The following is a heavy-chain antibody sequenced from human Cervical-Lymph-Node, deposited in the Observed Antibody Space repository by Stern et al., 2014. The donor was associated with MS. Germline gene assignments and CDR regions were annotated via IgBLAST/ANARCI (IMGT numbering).Heavy chain of an antibody. D-gene: IGHD6-19*01. J-gene: IGHJ4*02. CDR1: GFTFDNYP. V-gene: IGHV3-30-3*01. Sequence: VQLVESGGGVVQPGRSLRLSCAASGFTFDNYPMHWVRQPPGKGLEWVTFISYAGSSEDYADSVQGRFTISRDNSKNTLYLQLNSLRAEDTAVYYCAIGGRGSGLDYWGQGTLVTVSS. CDR3: AIGGRGSGLDY. CDR2: ISYAGSSE.